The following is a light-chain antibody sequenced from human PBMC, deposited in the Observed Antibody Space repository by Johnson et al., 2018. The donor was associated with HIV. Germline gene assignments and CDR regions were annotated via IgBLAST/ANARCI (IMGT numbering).Light chain of an antibody. Sequence: QSVLTQPPSVSAAPGQKVTISCSGSSSNIGNNYVSWYQQLPGTAPKLLIYENNKRPSGIPDRFPGSKSGTSATLGITGLPTGDEADYYCGTWDNSLIPVYVFGTATRVSVL. J-gene: IGLJ1*01. CDR1: SSNIGNNY. V-gene: IGLV1-51*02. CDR3: GTWDNSLIPVYV. CDR2: ENN.